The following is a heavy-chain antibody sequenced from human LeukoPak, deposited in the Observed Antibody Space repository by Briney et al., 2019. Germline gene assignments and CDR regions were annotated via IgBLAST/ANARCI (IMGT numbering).Heavy chain of an antibody. CDR2: IKQDGSEK. D-gene: IGHD5-24*01. V-gene: IGHV3-7*04. J-gene: IGHJ4*02. CDR3: ARETEMANLDY. CDR1: GFTFSSYW. Sequence: QPGGSLRLSCTASGFTFSSYWMNWVRQAPGKGLEWVANIKQDGSEKYYVDSVKGRFTISRDNAKKSLYLQMNSLRAEDTAVYYCARETEMANLDYRGQGTLVTVPS.